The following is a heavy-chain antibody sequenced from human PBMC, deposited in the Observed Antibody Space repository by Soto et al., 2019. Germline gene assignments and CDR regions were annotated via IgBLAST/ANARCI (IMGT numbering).Heavy chain of an antibody. CDR1: GFTFSSYG. CDR3: AKEIRAYSSIWSFDY. Sequence: QVQLVESGGGVVQPGRSLRLSCAASGFTFSSYGMHWVRQAPGEGLEWVVVISYDGGSQYYTDSAKGRFTISRDNSKNTLYLQMNSLRPEDTAVYYCAKEIRAYSSIWSFDYWGQGTLVTVSS. J-gene: IGHJ4*02. D-gene: IGHD3-3*02. CDR2: ISYDGGSQ. V-gene: IGHV3-30*18.